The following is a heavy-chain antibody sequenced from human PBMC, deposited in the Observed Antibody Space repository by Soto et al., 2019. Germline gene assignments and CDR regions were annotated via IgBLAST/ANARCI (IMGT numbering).Heavy chain of an antibody. CDR2: IKSKTDGWTT. V-gene: IGHV3-15*01. CDR1: GFTFSNAW. Sequence: GGSLRLSCAASGFTFSNAWMSWVRQAPGKGLEWVGRIKSKTDGWTTDYAAHVKGRFTISRDNSKNTLYLQMNSLKTEDTAVYYCTTDKLGYCSSTSCSAGYFYWGQGTLVTVSS. D-gene: IGHD2-2*01. J-gene: IGHJ4*02. CDR3: TTDKLGYCSSTSCSAGYFY.